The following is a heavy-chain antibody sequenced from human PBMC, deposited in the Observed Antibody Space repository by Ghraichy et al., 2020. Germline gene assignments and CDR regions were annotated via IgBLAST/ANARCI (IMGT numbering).Heavy chain of an antibody. CDR2: ISGNGDTT. CDR3: ANRGDTLGYFES. V-gene: IGHV3-23*01. CDR1: GFTFRNYA. J-gene: IGHJ4*02. D-gene: IGHD2-21*01. Sequence: SCAASGFTFRNYAMTWVRRAPGQGLEWVSTISGNGDTTFYADSVKGRFTISRDNSKNTVSLQMNSLRADDTAIYYCANRGDTLGYFESWGQGTPVTVSS.